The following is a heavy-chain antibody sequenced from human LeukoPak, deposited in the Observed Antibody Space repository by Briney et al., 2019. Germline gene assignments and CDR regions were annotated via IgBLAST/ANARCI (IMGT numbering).Heavy chain of an antibody. D-gene: IGHD1-1*01. CDR1: GFTFTSSA. J-gene: IGHJ3*02. V-gene: IGHV1-58*01. CDR2: IVVGSGNT. CDR3: ARDTTYNWNDAGDYNDAFDI. Sequence: ASVKVPCKASGFTFTSSAVQWVRQARGQRLEWIGWIVVGSGNTNYAQKFQERVTITRDMSTSTAYMELRSLRSDDTAVYYCARDTTYNWNDAGDYNDAFDIWGQGTMVTVSS.